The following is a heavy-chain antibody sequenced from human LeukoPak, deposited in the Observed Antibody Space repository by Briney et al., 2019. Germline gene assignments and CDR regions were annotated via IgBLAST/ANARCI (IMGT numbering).Heavy chain of an antibody. V-gene: IGHV1-8*01. J-gene: IGHJ4*02. CDR2: MNPNSGNT. CDR3: ARKSVAVAARGFDY. CDR1: GYAFTSYD. D-gene: IGHD6-19*01. Sequence: ASVKVSCKASGYAFTSYDINWVRQATGQGLEWMGWMNPNSGNTGYAQKFQGRVTMTRNTSISTAYMELSSLRSEDTAVYYRARKSVAVAARGFDYWGQGTLVTVSS.